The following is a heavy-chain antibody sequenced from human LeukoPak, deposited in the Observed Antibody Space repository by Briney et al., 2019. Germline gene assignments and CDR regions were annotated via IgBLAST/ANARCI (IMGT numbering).Heavy chain of an antibody. Sequence: GSLRLSCAASGFTFSSYAMHWVRQAPGKGLEWVAVISYDGSNKYYADSVKGRFTISRDNSKNTLYLQMNSLRAEDTAVYYCARDLWFGEEHPYYYYGMDVWGQGTTVTVSS. J-gene: IGHJ6*02. CDR1: GFTFSSYA. CDR2: ISYDGSNK. D-gene: IGHD3-10*01. CDR3: ARDLWFGEEHPYYYYGMDV. V-gene: IGHV3-30*04.